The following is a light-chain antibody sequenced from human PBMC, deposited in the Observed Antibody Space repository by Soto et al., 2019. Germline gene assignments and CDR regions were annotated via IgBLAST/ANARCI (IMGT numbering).Light chain of an antibody. CDR1: SSDVGGYNY. V-gene: IGLV2-11*01. CDR3: CSYAGSYNWV. J-gene: IGLJ3*02. CDR2: DVS. Sequence: QSVLTQPRSVSGSPGQSVTLSCTGTSSDVGGYNYVSWYQQHPGKAPKLMIYDVSKRPSGVPDRFSGSKSGNTASLTISGLQAEDEDDYYCCSYAGSYNWVFGGGTKLTVL.